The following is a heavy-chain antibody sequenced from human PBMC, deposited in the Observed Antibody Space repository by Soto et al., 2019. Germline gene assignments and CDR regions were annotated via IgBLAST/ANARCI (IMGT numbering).Heavy chain of an antibody. CDR1: GFTFSSYG. V-gene: IGHV3-30*18. Sequence: QVQLVESGGGVVQPGRSLRLSCATSGFTFSSYGMHWVSQAPGKGLEWVAGVSSDGNNEYYAESVKGRLTISRDNSKNTLYLQMNNLSVEDTAVYYCAKGKYSSSSTFVSWGQGTLVTVSS. J-gene: IGHJ4*02. CDR2: VSSDGNNE. CDR3: AKGKYSSSSTFVS. D-gene: IGHD6-6*01.